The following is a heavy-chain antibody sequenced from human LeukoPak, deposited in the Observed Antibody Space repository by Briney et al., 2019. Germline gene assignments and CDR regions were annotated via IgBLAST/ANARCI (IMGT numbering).Heavy chain of an antibody. Sequence: SETLSLTCTVSGGSISGSSYYWGWIRQPPGKGLEWIGEINHSGSTNYNPSLKSRVTISVDTSKNQFSLKLSSVTAADTAVYYCARARGRPFDYWGQGTLVTVSS. V-gene: IGHV4-39*07. J-gene: IGHJ4*02. CDR1: GGSISGSSYY. D-gene: IGHD3-10*01. CDR2: INHSGST. CDR3: ARARGRPFDY.